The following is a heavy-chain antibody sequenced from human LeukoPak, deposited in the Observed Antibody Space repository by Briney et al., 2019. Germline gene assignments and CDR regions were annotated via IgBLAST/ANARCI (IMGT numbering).Heavy chain of an antibody. V-gene: IGHV3-7*01. J-gene: IGHJ3*02. CDR1: GFTFSSYW. CDR3: ATGEGDYYDSSGYYPGEI. D-gene: IGHD3-22*01. Sequence: PGGSLRLSCAASGFTFSSYWMSWVRQAPGKGLEWVANIKQDGSEKYYVDSVKGRFTISRDNAKNSLYLQMNSLRAEDTAVYYCATGEGDYYDSSGYYPGEIWGQGTMVTVSS. CDR2: IKQDGSEK.